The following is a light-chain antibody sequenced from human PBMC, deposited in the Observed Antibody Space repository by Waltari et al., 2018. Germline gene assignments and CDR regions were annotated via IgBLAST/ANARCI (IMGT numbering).Light chain of an antibody. CDR2: DVN. V-gene: IGLV2-14*03. CDR1: SSDRGRYNH. Sequence: HSALTQPASVSGSPGQTVTISCTGTSSDRGRYNHVAWYQHHPDKVPKLIIYDVNNRPSGISDRFSASKSGDTASLTISGLRAEDEADYYCSSFVGANNLAWVFGGGTKVTV. J-gene: IGLJ3*02. CDR3: SSFVGANNLAWV.